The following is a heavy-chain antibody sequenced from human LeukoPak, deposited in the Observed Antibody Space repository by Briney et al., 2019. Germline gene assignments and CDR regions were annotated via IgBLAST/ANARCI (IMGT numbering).Heavy chain of an antibody. J-gene: IGHJ3*02. V-gene: IGHV3-66*01. CDR3: AGPKVRGANDAFDI. Sequence: GGSLRLSCAASGFTVSSNYMSWVRQAPGKGLEWVSVIYSGGSTYYADSVKGRFTISRDNSKNTLYLQMNSLRAEDTAVCYWAGPKVRGANDAFDIWGQGTMVTVSS. CDR2: IYSGGST. CDR1: GFTVSSNY. D-gene: IGHD3-10*01.